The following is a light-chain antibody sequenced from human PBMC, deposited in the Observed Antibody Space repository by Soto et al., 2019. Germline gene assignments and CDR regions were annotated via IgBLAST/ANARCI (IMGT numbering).Light chain of an antibody. J-gene: IGLJ3*02. Sequence: QSALTQPASVSGSPGQSIAISCTGTSSDVGGNNFVSWFQHHPGKAPKILISEVNKRPPGVSSRFSGSKSGNTASLTISGLQAEDEADHYCCAYAETTTDVLFGGGTKLTVL. V-gene: IGLV2-23*02. CDR2: EVN. CDR3: CAYAETTTDVL. CDR1: SSDVGGNNF.